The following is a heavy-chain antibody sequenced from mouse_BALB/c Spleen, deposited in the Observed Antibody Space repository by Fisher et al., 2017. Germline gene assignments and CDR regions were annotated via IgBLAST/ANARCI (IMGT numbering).Heavy chain of an antibody. CDR3: ARSLRGYFDV. Sequence: KFKGKATLTVDKSSSIAYMQLSSLTSEDSAVYYCARSLRGYFDVWGAGTTVTVSS. V-gene: IGHV1-64*01. J-gene: IGHJ1*01. D-gene: IGHD1-1*01.